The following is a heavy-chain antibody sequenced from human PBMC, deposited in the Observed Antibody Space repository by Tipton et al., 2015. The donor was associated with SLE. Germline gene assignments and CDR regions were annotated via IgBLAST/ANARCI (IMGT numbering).Heavy chain of an antibody. CDR2: IGGSGSNR. Sequence: GSLRLSYAASGFTFSDFEMSWVRQAPGKGLEWVSYIGGSGSNRYYADSVKGRFTISRDNAKNSIYLQMNSLRAGDTAVYYCARVRHSRAGTVYYYYGMDAWGLGTTVTVSS. CDR3: ARVRHSRAGTVYYYYGMDA. D-gene: IGHD2-21*01. CDR1: GFTFSDFE. J-gene: IGHJ6*02. V-gene: IGHV3-48*03.